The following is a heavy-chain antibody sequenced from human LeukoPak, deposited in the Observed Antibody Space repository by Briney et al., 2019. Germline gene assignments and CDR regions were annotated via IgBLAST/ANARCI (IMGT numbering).Heavy chain of an antibody. J-gene: IGHJ4*02. D-gene: IGHD3-16*01. V-gene: IGHV3-23*01. CDR1: GFTFSSYA. CDR3: GGGVLRGGSCHPPFDY. Sequence: GGSLRLSCAASGFTFSSYAMSWVRQAPGKGLEWVSAISGSGGSTFYADSVKGRFTISRDNSKNTLYLQMNSLRDEDTAVYYCGGGVLRGGSCHPPFDYGAQEPLVTVP. CDR2: ISGSGGST.